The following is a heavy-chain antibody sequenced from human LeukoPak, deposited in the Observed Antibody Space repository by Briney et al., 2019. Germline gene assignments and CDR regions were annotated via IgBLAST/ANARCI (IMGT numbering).Heavy chain of an antibody. V-gene: IGHV1-69*02. CDR1: GGTFSSHT. J-gene: IGHJ5*02. D-gene: IGHD6-13*01. CDR2: IIPILGIA. CDR3: ARGSAGTSRGWFDP. Sequence: ASVKVSCKASGGTFSSHTISWVRQAPGQGLEWMGRIIPILGIANYAQKFQGRVTITADKSTSTAYMELSSLRSEDTAVYYCARGSAGTSRGWFDPWGQGTLVTVSS.